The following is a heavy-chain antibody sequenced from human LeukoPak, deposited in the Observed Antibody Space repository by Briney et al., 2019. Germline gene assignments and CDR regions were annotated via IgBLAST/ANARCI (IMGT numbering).Heavy chain of an antibody. Sequence: ASVKASCKASGYTFTSYYMHWVRQAPGQGLEWMGWINPNSGGTNYAQKFQGRVTMTRDTSISTAYMELSRLRSDDTAVYYCARDIVPAASLDYWGQGTLVTVSS. D-gene: IGHD2-2*01. CDR3: ARDIVPAASLDY. CDR1: GYTFTSYY. V-gene: IGHV1-2*02. J-gene: IGHJ4*02. CDR2: INPNSGGT.